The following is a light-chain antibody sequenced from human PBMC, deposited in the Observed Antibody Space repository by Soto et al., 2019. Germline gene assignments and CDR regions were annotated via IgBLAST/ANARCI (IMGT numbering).Light chain of an antibody. V-gene: IGKV1-39*01. J-gene: IGKJ1*01. Sequence: DIQMTQSPSSLSASVGDRVTITCRASQSVDNYLNWYQQKPGKAPNLLIYVASNLQGGVPPRVSGSGSGREFTLTISSLQPEDLATYYGQQSYLTPQTFGQGTKVEIK. CDR1: QSVDNY. CDR2: VAS. CDR3: QQSYLTPQT.